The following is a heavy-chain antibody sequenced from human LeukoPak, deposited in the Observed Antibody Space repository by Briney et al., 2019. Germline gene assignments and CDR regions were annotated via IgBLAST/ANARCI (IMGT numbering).Heavy chain of an antibody. V-gene: IGHV4-59*01. CDR3: TGLQGSADAFDI. CDR1: GGSISSYY. Sequence: SETLSLTCTVSGGSISSYYWSWIRQPPGKGLEWIGYIYYRGGTNYNPSLKSRVTISVDTSKNQFSLKLSSVTAADTAVYYCTGLQGSADAFDIWGQGTMVTVSS. CDR2: IYYRGGT. D-gene: IGHD4-11*01. J-gene: IGHJ3*02.